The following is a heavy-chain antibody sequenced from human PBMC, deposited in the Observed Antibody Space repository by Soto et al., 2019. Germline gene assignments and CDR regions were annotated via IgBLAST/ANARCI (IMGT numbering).Heavy chain of an antibody. CDR1: GFTFSSYA. CDR2: ISYDGSNK. J-gene: IGHJ6*02. D-gene: IGHD3-3*01. Sequence: GGSLRLSCEASGFTFSSYAMHWVRQAPGKGLAWVAVISYDGSNKNYADSVKGRFTISRDNSKNTLYLQMNSLRAEDTAVYYCARGYDFWSGYYYPYGMDVWGQGTTVTVSS. CDR3: ARGYDFWSGYYYPYGMDV. V-gene: IGHV3-30-3*01.